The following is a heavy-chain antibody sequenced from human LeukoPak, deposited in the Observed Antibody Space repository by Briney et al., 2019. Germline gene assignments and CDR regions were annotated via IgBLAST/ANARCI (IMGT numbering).Heavy chain of an antibody. CDR2: ISGSGGST. D-gene: IGHD3-3*01. CDR1: GFTFRSYA. CDR3: AKDGVRFLEWLHHFDY. J-gene: IGHJ4*02. V-gene: IGHV3-23*01. Sequence: GASLRLSCAASGFTFRSYAMSWVRQAPGKGLEWVSAISGSGGSTYYADSVKGRFTISRDNSKNTLYLQMNSLRAEDTAVYYCAKDGVRFLEWLHHFDYWGQGTLVTVSS.